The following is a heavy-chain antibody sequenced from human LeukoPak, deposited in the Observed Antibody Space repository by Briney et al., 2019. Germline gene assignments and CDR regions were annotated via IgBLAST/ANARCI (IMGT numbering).Heavy chain of an antibody. V-gene: IGHV4-59*08. D-gene: IGHD3-10*01. Sequence: SETLSLTCTVSGGSISSYYWSWIRQPPGKGLEWIGYIYYSGSTNYNPSLKSRVTISVDTSKNQFSLKLSSVTAADTAVYYSARASITMVRGVPGWFDPWGQGTLVTVSS. J-gene: IGHJ5*02. CDR2: IYYSGST. CDR3: ARASITMVRGVPGWFDP. CDR1: GGSISSYY.